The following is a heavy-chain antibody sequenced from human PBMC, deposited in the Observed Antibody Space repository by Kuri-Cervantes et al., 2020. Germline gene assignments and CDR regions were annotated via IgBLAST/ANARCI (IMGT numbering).Heavy chain of an antibody. CDR1: GYTFTSYD. Sequence: ASVKVSCKASGYTFTSYDINWVRQATGQGLEWMGWMNPNSGNTGYAQKFQGRVTMTRDTSISTAYMELSRLRSDDTAVYYCARYGGPSGYYYYYYGMDVWGQGTTVTVSS. J-gene: IGHJ6*02. V-gene: IGHV1-8*01. D-gene: IGHD4-23*01. CDR3: ARYGGPSGYYYYYYGMDV. CDR2: MNPNSGNT.